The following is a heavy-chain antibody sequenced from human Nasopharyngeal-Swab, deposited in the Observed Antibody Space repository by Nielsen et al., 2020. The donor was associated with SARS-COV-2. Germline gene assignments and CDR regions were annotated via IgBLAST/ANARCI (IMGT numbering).Heavy chain of an antibody. Sequence: GGSLRRSCAASGFIFSSYGMHWVRQAPGKGLEWVAVISYDGSNKYYADSLKGRFTVSKDNSKNTLYLQMNSLRAEDTAVYYCAKVPGSSWVDAFDIWGQGTKVTVSS. CDR1: GFIFSSYG. V-gene: IGHV3-30*18. CDR3: AKVPGSSWVDAFDI. J-gene: IGHJ3*02. D-gene: IGHD6-13*01. CDR2: ISYDGSNK.